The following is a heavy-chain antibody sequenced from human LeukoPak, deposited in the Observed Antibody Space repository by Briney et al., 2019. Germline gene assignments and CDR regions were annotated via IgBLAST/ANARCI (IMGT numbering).Heavy chain of an antibody. Sequence: PSETLSLTCTVFGGSITNYSYYWGWIRQAPGKGLEWIGTVYYSGSTYYNPSLKSRVTISVDTSKNHFSLRLSSVTAGDTAAYYCARQTGSSQIVGATTHFDPWGQGTLVTVSS. V-gene: IGHV4-39*01. J-gene: IGHJ5*02. CDR2: VYYSGST. D-gene: IGHD1-26*01. CDR1: GGSITNYSYY. CDR3: ARQTGSSQIVGATTHFDP.